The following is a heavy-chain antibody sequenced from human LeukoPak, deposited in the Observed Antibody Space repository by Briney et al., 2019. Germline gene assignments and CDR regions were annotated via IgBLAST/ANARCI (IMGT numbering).Heavy chain of an antibody. CDR2: IKTKTDGGTT. CDR1: GFTFSSYA. J-gene: IGHJ6*02. CDR3: TPSYYYGSGTYYKFGMDV. Sequence: PGGSLRLSCAASGFTFSSYAMTWVRQAPGKGLEWVGRIKTKTDGGTTDYAAPVKGRFTISRDDSKNTLYLQMNSLKTEDTAVYYCTPSYYYGSGTYYKFGMDVWGQGTTVTVSS. V-gene: IGHV3-15*01. D-gene: IGHD3-10*01.